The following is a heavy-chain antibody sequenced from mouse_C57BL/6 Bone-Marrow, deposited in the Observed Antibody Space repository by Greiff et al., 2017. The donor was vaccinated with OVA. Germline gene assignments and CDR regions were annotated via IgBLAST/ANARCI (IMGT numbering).Heavy chain of an antibody. Sequence: EVKLVESGGDLVKPGGSLKLSCAASGFTFSSYGMSWVRQTPDKRLEWVATISSGGSYTYYPDSVKGRFPISRDNAKNTLYLQMSSLKSEDTAMYYCARHHYYGSSHWYFDVWGTGTTVTVSS. CDR3: ARHHYYGSSHWYFDV. J-gene: IGHJ1*03. V-gene: IGHV5-6*01. D-gene: IGHD1-1*01. CDR2: ISSGGSYT. CDR1: GFTFSSYG.